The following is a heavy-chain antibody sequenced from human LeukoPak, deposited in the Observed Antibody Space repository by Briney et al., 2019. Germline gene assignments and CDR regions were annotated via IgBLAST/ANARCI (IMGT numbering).Heavy chain of an antibody. Sequence: GGSQRLSCAASGFTFSSYWMSWVRQAPGKGLEWVANIKQDGREKYYVDSVKGRFTISRDNAKNSLYLQMNSLRAEDTAVYYCATSRDYYGSGSYPLDYWGQGTLVTVSS. CDR3: ATSRDYYGSGSYPLDY. CDR1: GFTFSSYW. V-gene: IGHV3-7*01. CDR2: IKQDGREK. D-gene: IGHD3-10*01. J-gene: IGHJ4*02.